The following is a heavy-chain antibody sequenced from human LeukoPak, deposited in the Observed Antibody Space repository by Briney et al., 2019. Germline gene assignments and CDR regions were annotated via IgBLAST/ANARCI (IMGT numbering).Heavy chain of an antibody. V-gene: IGHV3-7*01. CDR1: EFTLSLYH. CDR3: ARGPTTRDYDILTGYSYWMDV. Sequence: PGGSLRLSCAASEFTLSLYHINWVRQAPGKGLEWVANIKQDGSEKYYVDSVKGRFTISRDNAKNSLYLQMNSLRAEDTAVYYCARGPTTRDYDILTGYSYWMDVWGKGTTVTVSS. D-gene: IGHD3-9*01. J-gene: IGHJ6*04. CDR2: IKQDGSEK.